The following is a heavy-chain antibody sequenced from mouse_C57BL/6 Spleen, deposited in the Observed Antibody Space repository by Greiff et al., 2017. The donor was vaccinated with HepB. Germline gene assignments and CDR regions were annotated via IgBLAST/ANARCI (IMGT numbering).Heavy chain of an antibody. V-gene: IGHV5-16*01. CDR2: INYDGSST. Sequence: EVQVVESEGGLVQPGSSMKLSCTASGFTFSDYYMAWVRQVPEKGLEWVANINYDGSSTYYLDSLKSRFIISRDNAKNILYLQMSSLKSEDTATYYCARDQDYGSPWYCDVWGTGTTVTVSS. D-gene: IGHD1-1*01. J-gene: IGHJ1*03. CDR1: GFTFSDYY. CDR3: ARDQDYGSPWYCDV.